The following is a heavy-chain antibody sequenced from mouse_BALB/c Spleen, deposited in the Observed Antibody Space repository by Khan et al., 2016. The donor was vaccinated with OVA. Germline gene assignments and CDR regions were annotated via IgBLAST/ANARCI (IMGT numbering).Heavy chain of an antibody. V-gene: IGHV1S132*01. CDR2: IYPGTGGF. Sequence: QVQLKESGGDLVRPGASVKLSCKTSGYIFTSYWIHWVKQWSGQGLKWIARIYPGTGGFFYNDNFKDKATLTAAISSSLAYMQLGSLKSEDSADYRGARGSGFDNYFDYWGQGTLVTVSA. D-gene: IGHD1-3*01. CDR1: GYIFTSYW. CDR3: ARGSGFDNYFDY. J-gene: IGHJ3*01.